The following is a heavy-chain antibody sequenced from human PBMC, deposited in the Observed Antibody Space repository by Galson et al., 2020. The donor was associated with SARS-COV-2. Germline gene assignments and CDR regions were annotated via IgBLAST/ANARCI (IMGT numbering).Heavy chain of an antibody. D-gene: IGHD4-17*01. J-gene: IGHJ3*02. Sequence: SEKLSLTCAVSGTSISSGSYSWNRIRQPPGKGPEWTGYISQSGGTYYNPSLKSRVPISGDRSKNQFSLRLSSVTAADTAVYYCARLHYGEYAPEAFDIWGPGTRVTVAS. CDR3: ARLHYGEYAPEAFDI. V-gene: IGHV4-30-2*01. CDR2: ISQSGGT. CDR1: GTSISSGSYS.